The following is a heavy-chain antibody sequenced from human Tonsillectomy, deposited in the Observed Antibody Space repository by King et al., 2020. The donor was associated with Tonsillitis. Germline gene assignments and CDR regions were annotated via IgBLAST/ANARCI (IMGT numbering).Heavy chain of an antibody. D-gene: IGHD6-19*01. CDR2: INNSGST. V-gene: IGHV4-34*01. J-gene: IGHJ5*02. Sequence: VQLQQWGAGLLKPSETLSLTCAVYGGSFSGYYWSWIRQPPGKGLVWCGEINNSGSTNYNRSLNGRVTISVDTSKNQFSLKLSSVTAADTAVFYCASLAYPTAVAAHTWGQGTLVTVSS. CDR3: ASLAYPTAVAAHT. CDR1: GGSFSGYY.